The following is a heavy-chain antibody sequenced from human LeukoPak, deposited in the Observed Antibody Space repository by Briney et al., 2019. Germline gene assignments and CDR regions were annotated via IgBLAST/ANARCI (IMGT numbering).Heavy chain of an antibody. J-gene: IGHJ4*02. V-gene: IGHV4-39*01. D-gene: IGHD4-23*01. CDR2: IYYSGST. CDR1: GGSISSTSYF. CDR3: ARGSRGDLRRWYYFDY. Sequence: SETLSLTCTVSGGSISSTSYFWGWIRQPPGKGLEWIGSIYYSGSTYYNPSLKSRVTISVDTSKNQFSLKLSSVTAADTAVYYCARGSRGDLRRWYYFDYWGQGTLVTVSS.